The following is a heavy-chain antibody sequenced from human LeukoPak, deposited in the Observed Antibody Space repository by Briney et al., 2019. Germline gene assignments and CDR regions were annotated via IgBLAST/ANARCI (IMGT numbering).Heavy chain of an antibody. CDR2: TYYSGST. CDR1: GGSISSSSYY. D-gene: IGHD6-13*01. CDR3: AREDGIAAAGTEWFDP. Sequence: SETLSLTCTVSGGSISSSSYYWGWIRQPPGKGLEWIGSTYYSGSTYYNPSLKSRVTISVDTSKNQFSLKLSSVTAADTAVYYCAREDGIAAAGTEWFDPWGQGTLVTVSS. J-gene: IGHJ5*02. V-gene: IGHV4-39*07.